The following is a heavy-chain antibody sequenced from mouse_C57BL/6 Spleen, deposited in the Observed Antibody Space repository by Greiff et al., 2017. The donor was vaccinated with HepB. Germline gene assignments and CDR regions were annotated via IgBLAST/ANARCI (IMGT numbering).Heavy chain of an antibody. D-gene: IGHD1-2*01. V-gene: IGHV1-66*01. CDR1: GYSFTSYY. Sequence: VQLQQSGPELVKPGASVKISCKASGYSFTSYYIHWVKQRPGQGLEWIGWIYPGSGNTKYNEKFKGKATLTADTSSSTAYMQLSSLTSEDSAVYYCARVTTADYYAMDYWGQGTSVTVSS. J-gene: IGHJ4*01. CDR2: IYPGSGNT. CDR3: ARVTTADYYAMDY.